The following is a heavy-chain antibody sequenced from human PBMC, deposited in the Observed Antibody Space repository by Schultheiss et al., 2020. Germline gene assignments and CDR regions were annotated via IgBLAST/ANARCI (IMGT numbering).Heavy chain of an antibody. J-gene: IGHJ4*02. CDR1: GGTFSSYA. V-gene: IGHV1-69*05. CDR2: IIPIFGTA. Sequence: SVKVSCKASGGTFSSYAISWVRQAPGQGLEWMGGIIPIFGTANYAQKLQGRVTMTTDTSTSTAYMELRSLRSDDTAVYYCAREPPARRERYGFDYWGQGTLVTVSS. D-gene: IGHD1-26*01. CDR3: AREPPARRERYGFDY.